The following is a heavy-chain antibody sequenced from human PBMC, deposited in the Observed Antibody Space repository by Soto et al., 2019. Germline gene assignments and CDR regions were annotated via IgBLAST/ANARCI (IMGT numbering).Heavy chain of an antibody. CDR2: ITGRGGST. V-gene: IGHV3-23*01. J-gene: IGHJ3*01. Sequence: GGSLRLSCAASGFTFSNYAMSWVRQAPGKGLEWVSAITGRGGSTYHADSVKGRFTISRDNDKNTLYLQMNGLRAEDTAVYYCAKAYGSATGHALDVWGHGTMVTVSS. CDR3: AKAYGSATGHALDV. D-gene: IGHD3-10*01. CDR1: GFTFSNYA.